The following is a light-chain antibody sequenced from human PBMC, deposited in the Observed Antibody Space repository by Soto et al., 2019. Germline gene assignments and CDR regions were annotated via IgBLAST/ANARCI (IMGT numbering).Light chain of an antibody. J-gene: IGKJ2*01. CDR1: QSVSSSY. V-gene: IGKV3-20*01. CDR2: GAS. CDR3: QQYGGSALYT. Sequence: EIVLTQSPGTMSLSPGERATLSCRASQSVSSSYLAWYQQKPGQAPRLLIYGASSRATGIPDRLSGSGSGPDFTLTIIRLEPEDFSVFYCQQYGGSALYTFGQGTKLEIK.